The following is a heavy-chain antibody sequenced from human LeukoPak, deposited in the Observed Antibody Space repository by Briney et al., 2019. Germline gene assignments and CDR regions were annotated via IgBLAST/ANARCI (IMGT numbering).Heavy chain of an antibody. CDR2: INHSGST. V-gene: IGHV4-34*01. CDR3: ARESIGERYYDFWSGYYTKEYYFDY. CDR1: GGSFSGYY. Sequence: KASETLSLTCAVYGGSFSGYYWSWIRQPPGKGLEWIGEINHSGSTDYNPSLKSRVTISVDTSKNQFSLKLSSVAAADTAVYYCARESIGERYYDFWSGYYTKEYYFDYWGQGTLVTVSS. J-gene: IGHJ4*02. D-gene: IGHD3-3*01.